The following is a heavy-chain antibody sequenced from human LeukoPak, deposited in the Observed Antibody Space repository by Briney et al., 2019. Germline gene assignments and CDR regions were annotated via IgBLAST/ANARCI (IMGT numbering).Heavy chain of an antibody. J-gene: IGHJ5*02. V-gene: IGHV3-23*01. CDR2: ISGSGDRT. CDR1: GFTFSSYG. CDR3: AKRGYCSGITCYLNYFDP. Sequence: GGSLRLSCAASGFTFSSYGMSWVRQAPGKGLEWVSDISGSGDRTDYADSVKGRLTISRDNSKDTVHLEMNSVRAEDTAIYYCAKRGYCSGITCYLNYFDPWGQGTLVTVSS. D-gene: IGHD2-2*03.